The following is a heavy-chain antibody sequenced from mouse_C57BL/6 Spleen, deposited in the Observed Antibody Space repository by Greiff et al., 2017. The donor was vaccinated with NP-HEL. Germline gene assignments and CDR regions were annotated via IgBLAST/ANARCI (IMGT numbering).Heavy chain of an antibody. V-gene: IGHV1-69*01. CDR3: ARSYYSNYDFAY. CDR1: GYTFTSYW. J-gene: IGHJ3*01. Sequence: QVQLQQPGAELVMPGASVKLSCKASGYTFTSYWMHWVKQRPGQGLEWIGEIDPSDSYTNYNQKFKGKSTLTVDKSSSTAYMQLSSLTSEDSAVYYCARSYYSNYDFAYWGQGTLVTVSA. CDR2: IDPSDSYT. D-gene: IGHD2-5*01.